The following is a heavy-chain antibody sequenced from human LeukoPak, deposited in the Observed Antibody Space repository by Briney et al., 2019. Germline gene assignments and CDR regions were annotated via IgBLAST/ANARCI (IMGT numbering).Heavy chain of an antibody. CDR1: GFTFSSYA. Sequence: GGSLRLSCAASGFTFSSYAMSWVRQAPGKGLEWFSGISGSGGNTYYADSVKGRFTISRDKSKNTLYLQMNSLRAEDTAVYYCAKDPVQYQLLGGMDVWGQGTTVTVSS. CDR3: AKDPVQYQLLGGMDV. J-gene: IGHJ6*02. D-gene: IGHD2-2*01. CDR2: ISGSGGNT. V-gene: IGHV3-23*01.